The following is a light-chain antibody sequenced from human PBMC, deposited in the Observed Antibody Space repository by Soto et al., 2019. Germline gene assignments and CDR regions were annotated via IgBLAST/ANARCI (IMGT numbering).Light chain of an antibody. CDR2: DAS. J-gene: IGKJ4*01. V-gene: IGKV3-11*01. Sequence: ESGLTQYPATLSLSPGERATLSCRASQSVSSYLAWYQQKPGQAPRLLIYDASNKATGIPARFSGSGSGTNFTLAISSLEPEDFAVYYCQQRSNWPLTFGGGTKVDIK. CDR1: QSVSSY. CDR3: QQRSNWPLT.